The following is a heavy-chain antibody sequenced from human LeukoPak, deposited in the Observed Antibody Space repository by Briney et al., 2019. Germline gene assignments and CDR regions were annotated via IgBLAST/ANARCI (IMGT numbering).Heavy chain of an antibody. Sequence: GGSLRLSCAASGFTFSSYAMSWVRQAPGRGVGVGLNSVKGRFTISRDNSKNTLSLQMNSLRAEDTAVYYCANGDGSGSPDERSYYYYGMDVWGQGTTVTVSS. V-gene: IGHV3-66*02. CDR3: ANGDGSGSPDERSYYYYGMDV. CDR1: GFTFSSYA. D-gene: IGHD3-10*01. J-gene: IGHJ6*02.